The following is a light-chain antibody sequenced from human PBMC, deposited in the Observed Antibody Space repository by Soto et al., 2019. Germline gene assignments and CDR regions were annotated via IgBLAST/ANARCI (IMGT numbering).Light chain of an antibody. V-gene: IGLV2-14*01. CDR3: CPYTSNCSPV. CDR2: EVS. Sequence: QSVLTQPASVSGSPGQSITISCTGTSSDVGRYNYVSWFQQHPGKAPKLMIFEVSTRPSVVSNRFSGSKSGNTASLTISGLQIEDEADYYCCPYTSNCSPVFGGGTKLTVL. CDR1: SSDVGRYNY. J-gene: IGLJ2*01.